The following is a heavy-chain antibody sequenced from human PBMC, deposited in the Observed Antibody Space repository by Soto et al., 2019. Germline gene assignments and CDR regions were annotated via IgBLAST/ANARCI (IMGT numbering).Heavy chain of an antibody. CDR2: ISGSGGST. V-gene: IGHV3-23*01. CDR3: AKALLWFGELSNWFDP. D-gene: IGHD3-10*01. J-gene: IGHJ5*02. CDR1: GFTFSSYA. Sequence: GGSLRLPCAASGFTFSSYAMSWVRQAPGKGLEWVSAISGSGGSTYYADSVKGRFTISRDNSKNTLYLQMNSLRAEDTAVYYCAKALLWFGELSNWFDPWGQGTLVTVSS.